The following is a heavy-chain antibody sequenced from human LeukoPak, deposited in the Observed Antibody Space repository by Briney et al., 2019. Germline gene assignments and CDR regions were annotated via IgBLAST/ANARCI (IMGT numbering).Heavy chain of an antibody. CDR1: GYTFTGCY. V-gene: IGHV1-2*04. Sequence: ASVKVSCKASGYTFTGCYMHWVRQAPGQGLEWMGWINPNSGGTNYAQKFQGWVTMTRDTSISTAYMELSRLRSDDTAVYYCAREALYYSDSSGYLDAFDIWGQGTMVTVSS. D-gene: IGHD3-22*01. CDR3: AREALYYSDSSGYLDAFDI. CDR2: INPNSGGT. J-gene: IGHJ3*02.